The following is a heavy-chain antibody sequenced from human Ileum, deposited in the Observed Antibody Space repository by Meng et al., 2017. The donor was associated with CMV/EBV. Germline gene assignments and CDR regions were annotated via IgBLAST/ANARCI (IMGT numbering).Heavy chain of an antibody. CDR3: ARVKERRDGYNYEGGFDY. CDR1: GYTFTGYY. Sequence: ASVKVSCKASGYTFTGYYMHWVRQAPGQGLEWMGWINPNSGGTNYAQKFQGRVTMTRDTSISTAYMKLSRLKSDDTPVYYCARVKERRDGYNYEGGFDYWGQGTLVTVSS. CDR2: INPNSGGT. V-gene: IGHV1-2*02. J-gene: IGHJ4*02. D-gene: IGHD5-24*01.